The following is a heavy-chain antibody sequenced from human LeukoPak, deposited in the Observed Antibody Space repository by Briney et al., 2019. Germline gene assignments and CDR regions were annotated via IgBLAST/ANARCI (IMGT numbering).Heavy chain of an antibody. CDR2: MNPNSGNT. CDR3: ARSLRGWYKDY. CDR1: GYTFTNYD. D-gene: IGHD6-19*01. Sequence: ASVKVSCKASGYTFTNYDINWVHQATGQGLEWMGWMNPNSGNTAYAQKFQGRVSMTGDTSISTAYMELSSLRSEDTAVYYCARSLRGWYKDYWGQGTLVTVSS. V-gene: IGHV1-8*01. J-gene: IGHJ4*02.